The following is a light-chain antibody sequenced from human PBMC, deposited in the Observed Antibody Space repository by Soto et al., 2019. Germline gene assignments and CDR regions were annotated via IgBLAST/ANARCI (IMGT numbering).Light chain of an antibody. V-gene: IGKV3-20*01. J-gene: IGKJ3*01. CDR3: QQYGSSLFT. Sequence: EIVLTQSPGTLSLSPGERATLSCRASQSVSSSYLAWYQQKPGQAPRLLIYGASSRATGIPDRFSGSGPGTDFTLTISRLEPEDFAVYYCQQYGSSLFTFGPGTKVYIK. CDR2: GAS. CDR1: QSVSSSY.